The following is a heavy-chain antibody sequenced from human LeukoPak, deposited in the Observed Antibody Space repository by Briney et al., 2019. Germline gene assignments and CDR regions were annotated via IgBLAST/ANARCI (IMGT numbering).Heavy chain of an antibody. D-gene: IGHD5-12*01. CDR2: INPNSGGT. Sequence: ASVKVSCKASGYTFTDYYMHWVRQDPRQGLEWVGWINPNSGGTDYAQKFQGRVSMTRDTSISTAYMELSRLRSDDTAVYYCARHASGYDYENNWFDPWGQGTLVTVSS. CDR3: ARHASGYDYENNWFDP. CDR1: GYTFTDYY. J-gene: IGHJ5*02. V-gene: IGHV1-2*02.